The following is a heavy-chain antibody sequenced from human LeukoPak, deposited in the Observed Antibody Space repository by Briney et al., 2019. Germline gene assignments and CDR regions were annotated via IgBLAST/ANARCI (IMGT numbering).Heavy chain of an antibody. CDR2: FNPNSGGT. D-gene: IGHD2-15*01. V-gene: IGHV1-2*06. Sequence: ASVKVSCKASGYTFTGYYMHWVRQAPGQGLEWMGRFNPNSGGTNYAQKFQGRVTMARDTYISTAYMERGRLRSDNTAVYYCARDGGSGGSPLQFTPDYWGQGTLVTVSS. CDR1: GYTFTGYY. J-gene: IGHJ4*02. CDR3: ARDGGSGGSPLQFTPDY.